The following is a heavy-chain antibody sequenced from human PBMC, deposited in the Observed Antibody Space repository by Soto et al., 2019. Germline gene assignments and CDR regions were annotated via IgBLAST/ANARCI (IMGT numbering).Heavy chain of an antibody. V-gene: IGHV1-69*02. CDR3: ARVSLDTAMAHY. CDR2: IIPILGIA. CDR1: GGTFSSYT. J-gene: IGHJ4*02. D-gene: IGHD5-18*01. Sequence: QVQLVQSGAEMKKPGSSVKVSCKASGGTFSSYTISWVRQAPGQGLEWMGRIIPILGIANYAQKFQGRVTITADKSTSTAYMELSSLRSEDTAVYYCARVSLDTAMAHYWGQGTLVTVSS.